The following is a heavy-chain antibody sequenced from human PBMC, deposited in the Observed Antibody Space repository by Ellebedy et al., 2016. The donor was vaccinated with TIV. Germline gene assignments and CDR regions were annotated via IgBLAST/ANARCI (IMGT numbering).Heavy chain of an antibody. CDR1: GFTVSSNY. V-gene: IGHV3-33*08. CDR3: ARANTAMVRRNHMDV. Sequence: PGGSLRLSCAASGFTVSSNYMSWVRQAPGKGLEWVAVVWSDGRNKYYADSVKGRFTISRDNSKRTLYLQMDSLRAEDTAVYYCARANTAMVRRNHMDVWGQGTTVTVSS. J-gene: IGHJ6*02. D-gene: IGHD5-18*01. CDR2: VWSDGRNK.